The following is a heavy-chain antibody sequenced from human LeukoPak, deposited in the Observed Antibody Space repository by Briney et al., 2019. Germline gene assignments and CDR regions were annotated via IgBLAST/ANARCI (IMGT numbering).Heavy chain of an antibody. D-gene: IGHD3-9*01. CDR3: ARGPALYYDILTGSTYNYFDP. CDR1: GYTFIGYY. V-gene: IGHV1-2*02. J-gene: IGHJ5*02. CDR2: INPKTGGT. Sequence: ASVKVSCKASGYTFIGYYMHWVRQAPAHGPEWMGWINPKTGGTKYAQKFHGRLTMTRDTSISTAYMELSRLRSGDTAVYYCARGPALYYDILTGSTYNYFDPWGQGTLVTVSS.